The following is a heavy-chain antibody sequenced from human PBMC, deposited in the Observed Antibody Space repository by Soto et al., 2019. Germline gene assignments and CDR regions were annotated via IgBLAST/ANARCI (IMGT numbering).Heavy chain of an antibody. Sequence: ALVKVSCKAFGYTFTRYDINWVRQAPGQGLEWMGWISTYNGNTNYAQNLQGRVTMTIDTSTSTAYMDLRSLRSDDTAVYYCARGRGDGAGRHQYYYYGMDFWGQGTTVTVSS. CDR3: ARGRGDGAGRHQYYYYGMDF. V-gene: IGHV1-18*04. CDR1: GYTFTRYD. D-gene: IGHD6-6*01. CDR2: ISTYNGNT. J-gene: IGHJ6*02.